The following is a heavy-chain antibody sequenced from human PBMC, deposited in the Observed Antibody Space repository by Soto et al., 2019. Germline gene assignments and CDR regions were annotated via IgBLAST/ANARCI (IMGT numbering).Heavy chain of an antibody. D-gene: IGHD3-22*01. CDR3: ARGSVVVVPAYYFDY. Sequence: SETLSLTCTVSGGSISGDHWNWIRQPPGEGLEWIAYVSSSGSTKYNPSLKSRVTISVDPSKNQFSLKLSSVTAADTAVYYCARGSVVVVPAYYFDYWGQGTMVTSPQ. CDR1: GGSISGDH. CDR2: VSSSGST. V-gene: IGHV4-59*01. J-gene: IGHJ4*02.